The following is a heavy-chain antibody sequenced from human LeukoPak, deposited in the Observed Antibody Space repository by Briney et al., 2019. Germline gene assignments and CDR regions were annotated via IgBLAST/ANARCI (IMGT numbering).Heavy chain of an antibody. CDR3: AGDYSSIAASLGFDP. Sequence: GASVKVSCKASGYTFTGYYMHWVRQAPGQGLEWMGWINPNSGGTNYAQKFQGRVTMTGDTSISTAYVELSRLRSDDTAVYYCAGDYSSIAASLGFDPWGQGTLVTVSS. V-gene: IGHV1-2*02. CDR2: INPNSGGT. D-gene: IGHD6-6*01. J-gene: IGHJ5*02. CDR1: GYTFTGYY.